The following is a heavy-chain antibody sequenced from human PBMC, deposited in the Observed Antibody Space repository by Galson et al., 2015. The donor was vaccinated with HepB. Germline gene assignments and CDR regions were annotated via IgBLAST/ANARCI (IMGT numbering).Heavy chain of an antibody. Sequence: SLRLSCAASGFTFSSNAMTWVRQAPGKGLEWVSAILSGGSTSYTDSVRGRFSISRDDSKNTVYLQMNSLTAEDAAVYYCARRVEGAFDVWGQGTMVTVSS. CDR2: ILSGGST. CDR3: ARRVEGAFDV. CDR1: GFTFSSNA. J-gene: IGHJ3*01. V-gene: IGHV3-23*01.